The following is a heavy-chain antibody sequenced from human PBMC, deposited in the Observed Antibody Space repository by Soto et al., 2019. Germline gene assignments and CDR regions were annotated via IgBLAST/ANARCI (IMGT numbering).Heavy chain of an antibody. D-gene: IGHD2-8*01. J-gene: IGHJ6*02. CDR2: ISSSSSYI. CDR1: GFTFSSYS. CDR3: ARVSMVSGSMAV. Sequence: EVQLVESGGGLGKPGGSLRLSCAASGFTFSSYSMNWVRQAPGKGLEWVSSISSSSSYIYYADSVKGRFTISRDNAKNSLYLQMNSLRAEDTAVYYCARVSMVSGSMAVWGQGTTVTVSS. V-gene: IGHV3-21*01.